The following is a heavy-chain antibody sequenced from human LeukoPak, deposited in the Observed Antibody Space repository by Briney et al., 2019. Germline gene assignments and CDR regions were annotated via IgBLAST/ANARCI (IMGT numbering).Heavy chain of an antibody. J-gene: IGHJ5*02. V-gene: IGHV1-58*02. Sequence: ASVKVSCKASGFTFTSSAMQWVRQARGQRLEWIGWIVVGSGNTNYAQKFQERVTITRDMSTSTAYMVLSSLRSEDTAVYYCAADGVVAHHNWFDPWGQGTLVTVSS. CDR2: IVVGSGNT. CDR3: AADGVVAHHNWFDP. D-gene: IGHD2-15*01. CDR1: GFTFTSSA.